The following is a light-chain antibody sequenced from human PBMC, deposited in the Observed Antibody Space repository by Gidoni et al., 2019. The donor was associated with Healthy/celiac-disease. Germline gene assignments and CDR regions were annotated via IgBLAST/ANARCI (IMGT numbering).Light chain of an antibody. V-gene: IGLV2-14*01. CDR1: SSDVGGYNY. CDR2: EVS. J-gene: IGLJ2*01. Sequence: QSALTQPASVSGSPGPSITISCTGPSSDVGGYNYVSWYQQHPGKAPKLMIYEVSNRPSGVSNRFSGSKSGNTASLTISGLQAEDEADYYCSSYTSSSTVVFGGGTKLT. CDR3: SSYTSSSTVV.